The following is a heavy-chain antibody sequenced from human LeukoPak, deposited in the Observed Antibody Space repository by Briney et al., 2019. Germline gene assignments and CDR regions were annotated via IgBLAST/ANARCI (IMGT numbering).Heavy chain of an antibody. CDR1: GGSISSGSYY. Sequence: SETLSLTCTVSGGSISSGSYYWSWIRQPAGKGLEWIGRIYTSGSTNYNPSLKSRVTISVDTSTNQFSLKLSPATAADTAVYYCARSSGGSSAPGYYSYYYYMDVWGKGTTVTASS. J-gene: IGHJ6*03. CDR3: ARSSGGSSAPGYYSYYYYMDV. CDR2: IYTSGST. V-gene: IGHV4-61*02. D-gene: IGHD2-15*01.